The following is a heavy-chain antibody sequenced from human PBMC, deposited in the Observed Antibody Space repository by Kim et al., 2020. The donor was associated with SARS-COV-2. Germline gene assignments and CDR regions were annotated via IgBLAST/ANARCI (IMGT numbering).Heavy chain of an antibody. CDR2: INHSGST. V-gene: IGHV4-34*01. Sequence: SETLSLTCAVYGGSFSGYYWSWIRQPPGKGLEWIGEINHSGSTNYNPSLKSRVTISVDTSKNQFSLKLSSVTAADTAVYYCARGRDSYGYFIDYWGQGTLVTVSS. CDR3: ARGRDSYGYFIDY. J-gene: IGHJ4*02. CDR1: GGSFSGYY. D-gene: IGHD5-18*01.